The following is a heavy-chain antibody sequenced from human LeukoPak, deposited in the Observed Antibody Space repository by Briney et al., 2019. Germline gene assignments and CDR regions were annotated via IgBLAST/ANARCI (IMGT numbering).Heavy chain of an antibody. J-gene: IGHJ6*03. D-gene: IGHD6-6*01. CDR1: GGSISSSNW. CDR3: ARDSSSSDYYYYYYMDV. Sequence: PSETLSLTCAVSGGSISSSNWWSWVRQPPGKGLEWIGEIYHSGSTNYNPSLKSRVTISVDKSKNQFSLKLSSVTAADTAVYYCARDSSSSDYYYYYYMDVWGKGTTVTVSS. V-gene: IGHV4-4*02. CDR2: IYHSGST.